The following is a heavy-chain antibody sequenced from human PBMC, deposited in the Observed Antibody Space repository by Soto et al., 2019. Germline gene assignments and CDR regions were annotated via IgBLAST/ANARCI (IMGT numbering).Heavy chain of an antibody. CDR3: ARGQYCSGGSCYVDL. CDR1: GFTFSSYS. Sequence: GGSLRLSCAASGFTFSSYSMNWVRQAPGKGLEWVSFISSSGTYIYYADSVKGRFTISRDNADYSLNPQMNSLRAEDTAMYYCARGQYCSGGSCYVDLWGQGTLVTVSS. D-gene: IGHD2-15*01. CDR2: ISSSGTYI. J-gene: IGHJ4*02. V-gene: IGHV3-21*01.